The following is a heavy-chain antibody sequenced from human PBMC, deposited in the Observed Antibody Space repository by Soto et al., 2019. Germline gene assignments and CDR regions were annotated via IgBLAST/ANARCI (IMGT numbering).Heavy chain of an antibody. CDR2: IIPIFGTA. D-gene: IGHD3-16*01. V-gene: IGHV1-69*12. CDR1: GGTFSSYA. Sequence: QVQLVQSGAEVKKPGSSVKVSCKASGGTFSSYAISWVRQAPGQGLEWMGGIIPIFGTANYAQKFQGRVXIXAXXSTSTAYMELSSLGSEDTAVYYCARGDGGYYGMDVWGQGTTVTVSS. CDR3: ARGDGGYYGMDV. J-gene: IGHJ6*02.